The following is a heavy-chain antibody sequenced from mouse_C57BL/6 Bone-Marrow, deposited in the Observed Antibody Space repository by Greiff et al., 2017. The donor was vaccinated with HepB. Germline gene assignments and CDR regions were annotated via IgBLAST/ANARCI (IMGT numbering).Heavy chain of an antibody. D-gene: IGHD2-5*01. CDR1: GFTFSDFY. Sequence: EVQGVESGGGLAQSGRSLRLSCATSGFTFSDFYMEWVRQAPGKGLEWIAASRNKANDYTTEYSASVKGRFIVSRDTSQSILYLQMNALRAEDTAIYYCARDAYYSNYDGAMDYWGQGTSVTVSS. CDR3: ARDAYYSNYDGAMDY. V-gene: IGHV7-1*01. J-gene: IGHJ4*01. CDR2: SRNKANDYTT.